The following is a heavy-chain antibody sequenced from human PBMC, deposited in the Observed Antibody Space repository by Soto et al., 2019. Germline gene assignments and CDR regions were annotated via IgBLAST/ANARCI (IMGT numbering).Heavy chain of an antibody. CDR2: ISWNSGSI. D-gene: IGHD5-18*01. J-gene: IGHJ4*02. Sequence: GGSLRLSCAASGFTFDDYAIHWGRQAPGKGLEWVSGISWNSGSIGYADSVKGRFTISRDNAKNSLYLQMNSLRAEDTALYYCAKDTGPSPPVSVDTAMVSPYWGQGTLVTVSS. CDR3: AKDTGPSPPVSVDTAMVSPY. V-gene: IGHV3-9*01. CDR1: GFTFDDYA.